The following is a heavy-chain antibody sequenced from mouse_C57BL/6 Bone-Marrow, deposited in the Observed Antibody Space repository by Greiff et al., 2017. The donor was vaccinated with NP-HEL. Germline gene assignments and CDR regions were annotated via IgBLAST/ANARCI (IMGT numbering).Heavy chain of an antibody. D-gene: IGHD2-5*01. V-gene: IGHV3-8*01. Sequence: EVKLEESGPGLAKPSQTLSLTCSVTGYSITSDYWNWIRKFPGNKLEYMGYISYSGSTYYNPSLKSRISITRDTSKNQYYLQLNSVTTEDTATYYCARYSNYSYYAMDYWGQGTSVTVSS. J-gene: IGHJ4*01. CDR1: GYSITSDY. CDR3: ARYSNYSYYAMDY. CDR2: ISYSGST.